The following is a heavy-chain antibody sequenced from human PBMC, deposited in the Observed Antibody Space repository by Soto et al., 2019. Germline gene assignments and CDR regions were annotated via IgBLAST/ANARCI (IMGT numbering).Heavy chain of an antibody. CDR1: GGSISSGGSS. CDR3: ARCALGVGSGYCLYFDY. V-gene: IGHV4-30-2*01. Sequence: QLQLQESGSGLVKPSQTLSLTCAVSGGSISSGGSSWSWIRQPPGKGLEWIGDLYHRGSTYYNPSRKSRVTISVDRSKNQFCVKRSSVTAADTAVYYCARCALGVGSGYCLYFDYWGQGTLVTVSS. J-gene: IGHJ4*02. CDR2: LYHRGST. D-gene: IGHD3-3*01.